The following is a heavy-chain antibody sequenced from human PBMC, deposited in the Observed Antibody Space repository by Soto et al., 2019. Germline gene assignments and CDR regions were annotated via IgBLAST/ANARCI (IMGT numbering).Heavy chain of an antibody. V-gene: IGHV3-21*01. D-gene: IGHD3-16*01. Sequence: EVDLVESGGGLAKPGGALRLSCTDSGFTFSSHTMNWVRQAPGKGLEWVSSISATGSDIYYGDSVMGRFTISRDNAKNSLYLQLNNLRVEDTAVYYCARGYDVVRVPVAIRVGYFDHWRQGTVVTVSS. CDR3: ARGYDVVRVPVAIRVGYFDH. J-gene: IGHJ4*02. CDR1: GFTFSSHT. CDR2: ISATGSDI.